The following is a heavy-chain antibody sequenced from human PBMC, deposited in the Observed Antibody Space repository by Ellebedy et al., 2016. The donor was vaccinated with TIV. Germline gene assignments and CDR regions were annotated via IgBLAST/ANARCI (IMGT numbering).Heavy chain of an antibody. CDR1: GYTFTGYY. Sequence: AASVKVSCKASGYTFTGYYIHWVRQAPGQGLEWMGIINPSGGSTRYAQKFQGRVTMTRDTSTSTVYMELSSLRSEDTAVYYCARERVRYGSGRNYYYYYGMDVWGQGTTVTVS. CDR3: ARERVRYGSGRNYYYYYGMDV. D-gene: IGHD3-10*01. CDR2: INPSGGST. J-gene: IGHJ6*02. V-gene: IGHV1-46*01.